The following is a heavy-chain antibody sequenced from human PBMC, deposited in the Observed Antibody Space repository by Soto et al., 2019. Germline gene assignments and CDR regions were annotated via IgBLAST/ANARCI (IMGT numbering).Heavy chain of an antibody. CDR1: GGSFSGYY. J-gene: IGHJ4*02. D-gene: IGHD6-19*01. CDR3: ARAHSSGWYHYFDY. V-gene: IGHV4-34*01. Sequence: QVQLQQWGAGLLKPSETLSLTCAVYGGSFSGYYWSWIRQPPGKGLEWIGEINHSGSTNYNPSLKSRVTISVDTSKNQFSLKLSSVTAADTAVYYCARAHSSGWYHYFDYWDQGTLVTVSS. CDR2: INHSGST.